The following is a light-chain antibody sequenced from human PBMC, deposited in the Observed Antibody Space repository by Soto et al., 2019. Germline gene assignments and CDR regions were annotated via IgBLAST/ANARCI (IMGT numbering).Light chain of an antibody. V-gene: IGKV3-11*01. Sequence: EVLLTQSPATLSLSPGARATLSCRASQSINMFLAWYQQKPGQAPRLLIYDVSNRAAGIPARFSGSGSGTDFTLTISNLEPEDFAVYYCQLRSFGQGTKLEIK. CDR3: QLRS. CDR2: DVS. CDR1: QSINMF. J-gene: IGKJ2*01.